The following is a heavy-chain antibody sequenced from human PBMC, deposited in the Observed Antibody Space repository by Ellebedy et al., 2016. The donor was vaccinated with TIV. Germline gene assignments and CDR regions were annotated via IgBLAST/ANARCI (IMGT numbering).Heavy chain of an antibody. CDR2: IYYSGST. CDR3: ARRVCSGGSCYPNYFDY. CDR1: GGSISSSSYY. D-gene: IGHD2-15*01. V-gene: IGHV4-39*01. J-gene: IGHJ4*02. Sequence: MPSETLSLTCTVSGGSISSSSYYWGWIRQPPGKGLEWIGSIYYSGSTYYNPSLKSRVTISVDTSKNQFSLKLSSVTAADTAVYYCARRVCSGGSCYPNYFDYWGQGTLVTVSS.